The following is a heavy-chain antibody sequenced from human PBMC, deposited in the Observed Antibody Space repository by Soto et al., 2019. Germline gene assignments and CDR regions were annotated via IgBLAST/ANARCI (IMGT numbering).Heavy chain of an antibody. D-gene: IGHD3-10*01. CDR3: ARDGSTLSGTYGMDV. CDR2: ISSSSSTI. J-gene: IGHJ6*02. CDR1: GFTFSSYS. V-gene: IGHV3-48*02. Sequence: GGSLRLSCAASGFTFSSYSMNWVRQAPGKGLEWVSYISSSSSTIYYADSVKGRFTISRDNAKNSLYLQMNSLRDEDTAVYYCARDGSTLSGTYGMDVWGQGTTVTVSS.